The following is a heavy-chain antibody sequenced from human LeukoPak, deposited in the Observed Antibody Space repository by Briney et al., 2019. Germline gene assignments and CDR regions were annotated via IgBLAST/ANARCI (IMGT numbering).Heavy chain of an antibody. J-gene: IGHJ4*02. CDR1: GYTFTGYY. CDR3: ARVRIAAAGASNY. CDR2: INPNSGGT. Sequence: ASVKVSCKASGYTFTGYYMHWVRQAPGQGLEGMGRINPNSGGTNYAQKFQGRVTMTRDTSISTAYMELSRLRSDGTAVYYCARVRIAAAGASNYWGQGTLVTVSS. V-gene: IGHV1-2*06. D-gene: IGHD6-13*01.